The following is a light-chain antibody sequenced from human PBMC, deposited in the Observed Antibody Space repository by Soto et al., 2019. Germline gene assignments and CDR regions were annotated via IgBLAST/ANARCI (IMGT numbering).Light chain of an antibody. J-gene: IGKJ4*01. CDR1: QSVGTN. Sequence: ETVLTQSPATLSLSPGERATLSCRASQSVGTNLAWFQQKSGQAPRLLIYAASNRAPGIPARFSGSGSGTDFTLTINSLEPEDFAVYYCQQRSNGLTFGGGTKVEIK. CDR3: QQRSNGLT. CDR2: AAS. V-gene: IGKV3-11*01.